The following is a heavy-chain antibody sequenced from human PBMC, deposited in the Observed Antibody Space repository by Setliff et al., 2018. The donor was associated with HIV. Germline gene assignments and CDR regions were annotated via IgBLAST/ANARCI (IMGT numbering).Heavy chain of an antibody. CDR1: GGSISSYSYY. D-gene: IGHD4-17*01. CDR3: VRDDYGYNGKGFDY. CDR2: IYHSGST. V-gene: IGHV4-39*07. Sequence: TLSLTCTVSGGSISSYSYYWGWIRQPPGKGLEWIGSIYHSGSTYYNPSLKSRVTISVDTSKNQFSLRLSSVTAADTAMYYCVRDDYGYNGKGFDYWGPGTLVTVSS. J-gene: IGHJ4*02.